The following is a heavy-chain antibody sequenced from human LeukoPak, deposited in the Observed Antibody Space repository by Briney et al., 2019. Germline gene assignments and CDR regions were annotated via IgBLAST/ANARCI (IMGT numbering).Heavy chain of an antibody. J-gene: IGHJ6*03. V-gene: IGHV1-2*02. CDR1: GYTFTGYY. Sequence: ASVKVSCKASGYTFTGYYMHWVRQAPGQGLEWMGWINPNSGGTNYAQKFQGRVTMTRDTSMSEVYMELSRLRSDDTAVYYCARDMWSVAYTMDVWGKGTTVTVSS. CDR2: INPNSGGT. D-gene: IGHD6-19*01. CDR3: ARDMWSVAYTMDV.